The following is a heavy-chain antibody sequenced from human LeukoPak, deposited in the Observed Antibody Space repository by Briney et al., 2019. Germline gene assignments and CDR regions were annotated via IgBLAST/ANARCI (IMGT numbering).Heavy chain of an antibody. CDR3: AKEPSD. J-gene: IGHJ4*02. CDR1: GFTFSSYG. CDR2: ISYDGSNK. Sequence: GGSLRLSCAASGFTFSSYGMHWVRQAPGKGLEWVAVISYDGSNKYYADSVKGRFTISRDNSKNTVYLQMNSLRAEDTAVYYCAKEPSDWGQGTLVTVSS. V-gene: IGHV3-30*18.